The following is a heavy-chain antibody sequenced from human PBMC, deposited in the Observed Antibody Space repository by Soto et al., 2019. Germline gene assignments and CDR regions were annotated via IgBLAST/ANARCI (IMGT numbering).Heavy chain of an antibody. CDR1: GYTFSSYD. CDR2: MNPKSGKT. Sequence: QVQLVQSGAEVKKPGASVKVSCKASGYTFSSYDINWVRQATGQGLEWMGWMNPKSGKTGYAQSFQGRVTMTRDTSINAAYMELNSLRSEDTAVYYCVRMYVRPTIQGFDYWGQGTLVTVSS. V-gene: IGHV1-8*01. CDR3: VRMYVRPTIQGFDY. D-gene: IGHD5-12*01. J-gene: IGHJ4*02.